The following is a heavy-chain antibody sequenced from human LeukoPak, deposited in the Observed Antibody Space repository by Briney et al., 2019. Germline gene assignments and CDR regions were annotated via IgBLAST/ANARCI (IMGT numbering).Heavy chain of an antibody. Sequence: GGSLRLSCAASGFTFSSYVMSWVRQAPGQGLEWVSTISGRGGDTFYADSVRGRFTISRDSSTLYLQMNNLRAEDTAIYYCAKIRSSVVSLTAFDNWGQGALVTVSS. CDR3: AKIRSSVVSLTAFDN. CDR2: ISGRGGDT. D-gene: IGHD4-23*01. J-gene: IGHJ4*02. CDR1: GFTFSSYV. V-gene: IGHV3-23*01.